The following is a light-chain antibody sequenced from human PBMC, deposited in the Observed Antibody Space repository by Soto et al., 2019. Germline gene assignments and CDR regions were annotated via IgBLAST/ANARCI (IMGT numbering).Light chain of an antibody. V-gene: IGKV1-5*03. CDR3: QQDNSYLCT. Sequence: DIQMTQSPSTLSASVGDRVTITCRASQSISSWLAWYQQKPGKAPNLLIYKASSLATGVPSRFSGNGSGTEFTLTISSLQPDDVATYYCQQDNSYLCTFGQGTKVEIK. J-gene: IGKJ1*01. CDR1: QSISSW. CDR2: KAS.